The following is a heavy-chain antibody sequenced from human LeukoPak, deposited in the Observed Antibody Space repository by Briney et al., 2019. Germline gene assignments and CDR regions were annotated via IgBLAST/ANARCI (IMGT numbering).Heavy chain of an antibody. V-gene: IGHV1-69*13. Sequence: SVKVSCKASGGTFSSYAISWVRQAPGQGLEWMGGIIPIFGTANYAQKFQGRVTITADESTSTAHMELSSLRSEDTAVYYCARDRADCGGDCYRAFDIWGQGTMVTVSS. CDR2: IIPIFGTA. J-gene: IGHJ3*02. CDR3: ARDRADCGGDCYRAFDI. D-gene: IGHD2-21*02. CDR1: GGTFSSYA.